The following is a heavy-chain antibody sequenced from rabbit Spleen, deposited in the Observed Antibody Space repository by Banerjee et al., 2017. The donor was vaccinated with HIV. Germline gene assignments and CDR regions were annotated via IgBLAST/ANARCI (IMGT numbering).Heavy chain of an antibody. D-gene: IGHD1-1*01. CDR3: AREDVGGSVSL. CDR2: IYTSSGNT. V-gene: IGHV1S43*01. CDR1: GVDFSSYYY. Sequence: QQQLEESGGGLVKPGGTLTLTCKASGVDFSSYYYMCWVRQAPGKGLELIACIYTSSGNTWYASWVHGRFTISSDNAQNTVDLQMNSPTAADTATYFCAREDVGGSVSLWGPGTLVTVS. J-gene: IGHJ4*01.